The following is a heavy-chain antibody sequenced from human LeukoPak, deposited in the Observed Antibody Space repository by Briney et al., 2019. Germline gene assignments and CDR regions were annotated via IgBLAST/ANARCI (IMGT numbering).Heavy chain of an antibody. CDR3: ARLLLWFGESWYFDL. CDR2: IYYSGST. CDR1: GSSISSSSYY. J-gene: IGHJ2*01. Sequence: PSETLSLTCTVSGSSISSSSYYWGWIRQPPGKGLEWIGSIYYSGSTNYNPSLKSRVTISVDTSKNQFSLKLSSVTAADTAVYYCARLLLWFGESWYFDLWGRGTLVTVSS. D-gene: IGHD3-10*01. V-gene: IGHV4-39*07.